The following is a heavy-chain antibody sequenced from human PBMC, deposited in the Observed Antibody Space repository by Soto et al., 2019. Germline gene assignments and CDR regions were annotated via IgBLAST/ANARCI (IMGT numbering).Heavy chain of an antibody. J-gene: IGHJ5*02. D-gene: IGHD4-17*01. CDR2: IYYSGNT. CDR1: GDSISSGGYY. V-gene: IGHV4-30-4*01. Sequence: PSETLSLTCTVSGDSISSGGYYWSWIRQPPGKGLEWIGCIYYSGNTYYNPSLKRRFSISVDTSKNQFSLQLSSVTVADTAVYDGARETYGDYVGYFDPWGQGIQVTVSS. CDR3: ARETYGDYVGYFDP.